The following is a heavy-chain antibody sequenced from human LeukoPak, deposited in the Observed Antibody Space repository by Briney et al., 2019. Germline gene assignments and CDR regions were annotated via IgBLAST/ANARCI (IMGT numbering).Heavy chain of an antibody. J-gene: IGHJ4*02. Sequence: ASVKVSCKASGYTFTSYGISWVRQAPGQGLEWMGWISAYNGNTNYARKLQGRVTMTTDTSTSTAYMELRSLRSDDTAVYYCARDMLRGNDVAFDYWSRGTLVTVSS. CDR1: GYTFTSYG. V-gene: IGHV1-18*01. CDR3: ARDMLRGNDVAFDY. CDR2: ISAYNGNT. D-gene: IGHD3-10*01.